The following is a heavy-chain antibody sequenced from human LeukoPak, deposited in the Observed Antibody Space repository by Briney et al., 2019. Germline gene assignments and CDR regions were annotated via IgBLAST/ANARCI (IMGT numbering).Heavy chain of an antibody. J-gene: IGHJ6*03. CDR2: IYYSGST. Sequence: PSETLSLTCTVSGGSISSYYWSWIRQPPGKGLEWIGYIYYSGSTNYNPSLKSRVTISVDTSKNQFSLKLSSVTAADTAVYYCARSPSRGTYYYYMDVWGKGTTVTVSS. CDR3: ARSPSRGTYYYYMDV. V-gene: IGHV4-59*08. D-gene: IGHD1-1*01. CDR1: GGSISSYY.